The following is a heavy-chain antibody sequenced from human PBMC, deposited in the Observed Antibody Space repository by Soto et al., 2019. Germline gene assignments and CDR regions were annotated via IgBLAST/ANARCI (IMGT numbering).Heavy chain of an antibody. CDR3: EWGYCRSTSCYGGGIYNWFDP. CDR1: GDSVSSNSAA. Sequence: PSQTLSLTCAISGDSVSSNSAAWNWIRQSPSRGLQWLGRTYYRSKWYNDYAVSVKSRITINPDTSKNQFSLQLNSVTPEDTAVYYCEWGYCRSTSCYGGGIYNWFDPWGQGTLVTVSS. J-gene: IGHJ5*02. V-gene: IGHV6-1*01. D-gene: IGHD2-2*01. CDR2: TYYRSKWYN.